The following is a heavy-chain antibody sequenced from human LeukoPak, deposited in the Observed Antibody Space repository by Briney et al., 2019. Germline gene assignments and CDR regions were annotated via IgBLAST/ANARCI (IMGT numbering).Heavy chain of an antibody. J-gene: IGHJ5*02. CDR3: ARQDYYDSSGYFMVRSDWFDP. Sequence: ASVTVSCEASGYTFTSYYMHWVRQAPGQGLEWMGIINPSGGSTSYARKFQGRVTMTRDTSTSTVYMELSSLRSEDTAVYYCARQDYYDSSGYFMVRSDWFDPWGQGTLVTVSS. CDR1: GYTFTSYY. V-gene: IGHV1-46*01. CDR2: INPSGGST. D-gene: IGHD3-22*01.